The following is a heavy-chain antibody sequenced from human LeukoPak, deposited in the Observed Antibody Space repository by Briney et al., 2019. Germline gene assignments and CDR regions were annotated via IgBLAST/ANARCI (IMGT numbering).Heavy chain of an antibody. CDR2: ISWNSGSI. V-gene: IGHV3-9*01. CDR1: GFTFSSYW. Sequence: GGSLRLSCAASGFTFSSYWMHWVRQAPGKGLEWVSGISWNSGSIGYADSVKGRFTISRDNAKNSLYLQMNSLRAEDTAVYYCARASSSSWAPYFDYWGQGTLVTVSS. CDR3: ARASSSSWAPYFDY. D-gene: IGHD6-13*01. J-gene: IGHJ4*02.